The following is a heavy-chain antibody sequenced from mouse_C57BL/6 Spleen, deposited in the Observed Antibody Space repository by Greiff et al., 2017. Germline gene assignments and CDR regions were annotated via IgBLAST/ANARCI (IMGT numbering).Heavy chain of an antibody. J-gene: IGHJ4*01. CDR2: ISDGGSYT. CDR1: GFTFSSYA. D-gene: IGHD2-5*01. CDR3: ARDHSNYAMDY. Sequence: EVQLVESGGGLVKPGGSLKLSCAASGFTFSSYAMSWVRQTPEKRLEWVATISDGGSYTYYPDNVKGRFTISRDNAKNNLYLQMSHLKSEDTAMSYCARDHSNYAMDYWGQGTSVTVSA. V-gene: IGHV5-4*01.